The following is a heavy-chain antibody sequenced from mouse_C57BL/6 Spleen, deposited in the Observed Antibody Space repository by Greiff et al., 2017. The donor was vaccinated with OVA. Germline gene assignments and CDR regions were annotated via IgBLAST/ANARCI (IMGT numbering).Heavy chain of an antibody. CDR2: IDPETGGT. Sequence: QVQLKQSGAELVRPGASVTLSCKASGYTFTDYEMHWVKQTPVHGLEWIGAIDPETGGTAYNQKFKGKAILTADKSSSTAYMELRSLTSEDSAVYYCTRYPTMVSFDYGGQGTTLTVSS. CDR3: TRYPTMVSFDY. V-gene: IGHV1-15*01. CDR1: GYTFTDYE. J-gene: IGHJ2*01. D-gene: IGHD2-9*01.